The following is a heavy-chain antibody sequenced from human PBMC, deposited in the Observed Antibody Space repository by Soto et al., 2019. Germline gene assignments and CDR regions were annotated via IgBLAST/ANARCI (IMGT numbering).Heavy chain of an antibody. J-gene: IGHJ4*02. Sequence: QVQLVESGGGVVQPGRSLRLSCAASGFTFSSYAMHWVRQAPGKGLEWVEVISYDGSNKYYADSVKGRFTISRDNSKNQLYLQMNSLRAEDAAVYYCARDGPMVRGVIDNWGQGKLVAVSS. CDR2: ISYDGSNK. CDR3: ARDGPMVRGVIDN. CDR1: GFTFSSYA. D-gene: IGHD3-10*01. V-gene: IGHV3-30-3*01.